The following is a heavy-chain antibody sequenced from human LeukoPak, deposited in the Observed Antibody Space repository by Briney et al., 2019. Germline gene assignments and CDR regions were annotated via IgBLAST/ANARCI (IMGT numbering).Heavy chain of an antibody. CDR1: GGTFGSYA. CDR2: IIPILGIA. V-gene: IGHV1-69*04. CDR3: ARTHLPYCSGGSCYPSGYYYGMDV. Sequence: ASVKVSCKASGGTFGSYAISWVRQAPGQGLEWMGRIIPILGIANYAQKFQGRVTITADKSTSTAYMELSSLRSQDTAVSYCARTHLPYCSGGSCYPSGYYYGMDVWGQGTTVTVSS. D-gene: IGHD2-15*01. J-gene: IGHJ6*02.